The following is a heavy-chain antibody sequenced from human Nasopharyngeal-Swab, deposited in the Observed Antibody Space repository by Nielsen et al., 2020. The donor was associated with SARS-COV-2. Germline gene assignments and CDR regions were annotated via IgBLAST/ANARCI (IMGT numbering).Heavy chain of an antibody. CDR2: MNEDGSEK. Sequence: GGSVRLFCGVSGFTFSIYWMTWVRQAPGRGLEWVSNMNEDGSEKNYVDSVKGRFTISRDNAKNLLYLQMNSLRAEDTAVYYCAREKDFWGGSHYFYMDVWGKGTTVTVSS. J-gene: IGHJ6*03. CDR3: AREKDFWGGSHYFYMDV. CDR1: GFTFSIYW. D-gene: IGHD3-3*01. V-gene: IGHV3-7*05.